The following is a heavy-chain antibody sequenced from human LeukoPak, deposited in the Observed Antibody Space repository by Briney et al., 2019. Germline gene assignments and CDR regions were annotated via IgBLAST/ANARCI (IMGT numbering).Heavy chain of an antibody. CDR2: IKQDGSEK. CDR1: GFTFSSYR. Sequence: GGSLRLSCAASGFTFSSYRMSWVRQAPGKGLEWVANIKQDGSEKYYVDSVKGRFTISRDNAKNSLYLQMNSLRAEDTAVYYCAKGTYYSGLGGYYFDYWGQGTLVTVSS. CDR3: AKGTYYSGLGGYYFDY. V-gene: IGHV3-7*01. D-gene: IGHD3-10*01. J-gene: IGHJ4*02.